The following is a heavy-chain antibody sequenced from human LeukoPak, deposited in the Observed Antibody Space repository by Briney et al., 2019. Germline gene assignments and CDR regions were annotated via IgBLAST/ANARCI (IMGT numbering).Heavy chain of an antibody. Sequence: TPSETLSLTCTVSGGSISSYYWSWIRQSPGKGLECIGYIHYTGSTSYNPSLKSRVTISVDTSKYQFSLKLSSVTAADTAVYYCARRGSMTGPPPLWGQGTLVTVSS. V-gene: IGHV4-59*12. J-gene: IGHJ4*02. CDR3: ARRGSMTGPPPL. CDR1: GGSISSYY. CDR2: IHYTGST. D-gene: IGHD6-6*01.